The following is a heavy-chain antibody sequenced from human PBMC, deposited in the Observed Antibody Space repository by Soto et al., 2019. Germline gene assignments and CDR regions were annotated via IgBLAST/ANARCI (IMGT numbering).Heavy chain of an antibody. CDR1: GYPISSSTS. CDR3: ARKGEEGWFDP. D-gene: IGHD2-21*01. V-gene: IGHV4-28*01. CDR2: IYYSGRT. Sequence: SETLSLTCAVSGYPISSSTSWGWIRQPPGKGLEWIGHIYYSGRTYYNPSLKSRVTMSVDTSKNQFSLKLSSVAAVDTAVYYCARKGEEGWFDPWGQGTLVTVSS. J-gene: IGHJ5*02.